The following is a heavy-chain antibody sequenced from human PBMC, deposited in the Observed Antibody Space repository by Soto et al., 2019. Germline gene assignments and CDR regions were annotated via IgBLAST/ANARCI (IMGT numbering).Heavy chain of an antibody. V-gene: IGHV3-30-3*01. Sequence: GGSLRLSCAASGFTFSSYAMHWVRQAPGKGLEWVAVISYDGSNKYYADSVKGRFTISRDNSKNTLYLQMNSLRAEDTAVYYCSGSPSLSDPIDYWGQGTLVTVSS. CDR2: ISYDGSNK. D-gene: IGHD3-16*02. CDR1: GFTFSSYA. J-gene: IGHJ4*02. CDR3: SGSPSLSDPIDY.